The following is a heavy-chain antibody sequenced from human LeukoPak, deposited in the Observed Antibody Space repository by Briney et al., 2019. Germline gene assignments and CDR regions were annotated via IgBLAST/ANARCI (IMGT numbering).Heavy chain of an antibody. V-gene: IGHV1-69*16. CDR2: IIPIPGTA. J-gene: IGHJ4*02. CDR1: GGTFRRYS. D-gene: IGHD3-9*01. CDR3: FQAEDGIRDFDWLSLDF. Sequence: SVKVSCKASGGTFRRYSISWVRQAPGQGLEWMGGIIPIPGTANYAQKFPGRVTMTADESTNTAYMELNSLTPDDTAVYFFFQAEDGIRDFDWLSLDFWGQGTLVTVSS.